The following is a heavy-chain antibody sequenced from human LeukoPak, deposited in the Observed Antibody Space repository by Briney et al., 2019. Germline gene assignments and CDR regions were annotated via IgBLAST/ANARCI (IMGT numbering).Heavy chain of an antibody. CDR3: ARDISGGYSFDY. Sequence: GGSLRLSCAASGFTFSSHAMHWVRQAPGKGLEWVSFLSWDGNIKYYTDSVKGRFTSSRDNSGNTLYLQMNSLGPQDTAVYYCARDISGGYSFDYWGQGTLVTVSS. V-gene: IGHV3-30-3*01. CDR1: GFTFSSHA. D-gene: IGHD1-26*01. CDR2: LSWDGNIK. J-gene: IGHJ4*02.